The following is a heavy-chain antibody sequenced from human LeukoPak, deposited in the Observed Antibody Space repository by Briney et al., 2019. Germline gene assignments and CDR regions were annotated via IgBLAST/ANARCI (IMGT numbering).Heavy chain of an antibody. Sequence: ASVTVSCKASGYTFTSYGISWVRQAPGQGLEWMGWISAYNGNTNYAQKLQGRVTMTTDTSTSTAYMELRSLRSDDTAVYYCARDLRADGDYATVPWDYWGQGTLVTVSS. CDR1: GYTFTSYG. D-gene: IGHD4-17*01. CDR3: ARDLRADGDYATVPWDY. V-gene: IGHV1-18*01. CDR2: ISAYNGNT. J-gene: IGHJ4*02.